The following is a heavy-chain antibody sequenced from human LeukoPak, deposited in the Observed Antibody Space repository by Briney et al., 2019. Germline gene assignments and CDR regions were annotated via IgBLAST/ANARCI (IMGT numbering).Heavy chain of an antibody. D-gene: IGHD5-18*01. CDR3: ASGGYSYGWSY. Sequence: GGSLRLSCAASGFTFSTYAMSWVRQAPGKGLECVSALSGNGNTIYYADSVKGRFTISRDNPRSSLYLQMISLRAEDTAVYHCASGGYSYGWSYWGQGTLVTVSS. CDR2: LSGNGNTI. V-gene: IGHV3-23*01. J-gene: IGHJ4*02. CDR1: GFTFSTYA.